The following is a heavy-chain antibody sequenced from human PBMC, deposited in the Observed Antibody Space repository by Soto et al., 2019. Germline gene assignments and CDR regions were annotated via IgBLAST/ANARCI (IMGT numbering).Heavy chain of an antibody. CDR3: ATDPSSGWYAISWFDP. CDR1: GDSVSRNNVA. Sequence: PSQTLSLTCAISGDSVSRNNVAWNWIRQSPSKSLEWLGRAYYRSHWYNDYAVSVRGRIAINADTSKDEVYLQLTSVTPEDTAAYYCATDPSSGWYAISWFDPWGQGTLVTVSS. V-gene: IGHV6-1*01. CDR2: AYYRSHWYN. D-gene: IGHD6-19*01. J-gene: IGHJ5*02.